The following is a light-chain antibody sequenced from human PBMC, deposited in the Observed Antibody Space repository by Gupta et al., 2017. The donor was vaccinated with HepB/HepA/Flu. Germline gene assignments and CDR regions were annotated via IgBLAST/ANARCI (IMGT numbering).Light chain of an antibody. V-gene: IGLV1-44*01. CDR3: AAWDDSLSGHWV. Sequence: QSVLTQPPSASGTPGQRVTISCSGSSSNIGTNTVNWYQQLPGTAPKPLIYTNNQRPSGVPDRFSGSKSGTSASLAISGLQSEDEAVYYCAAWDDSLSGHWVFGGGTKVTVL. CDR1: SSNIGTNT. CDR2: TNN. J-gene: IGLJ3*02.